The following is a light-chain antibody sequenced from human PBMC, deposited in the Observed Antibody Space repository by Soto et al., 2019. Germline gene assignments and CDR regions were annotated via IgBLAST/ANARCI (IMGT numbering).Light chain of an antibody. V-gene: IGKV1-5*01. CDR1: QSISTH. CDR2: DAS. J-gene: IGKJ1*01. Sequence: DIQLTQSPSTLSASVGDRVSITCRASQSISTHLSWYQQKPGKAPKLLIYDASTLESGVPSRFSGSRSGTEFILTISSLQPDDFATYYCQQYNSYSWTFGQGTKVDIK. CDR3: QQYNSYSWT.